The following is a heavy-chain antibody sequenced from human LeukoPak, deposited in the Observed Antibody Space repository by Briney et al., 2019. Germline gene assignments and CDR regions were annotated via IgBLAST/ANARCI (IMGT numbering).Heavy chain of an antibody. CDR1: GGSFSGYY. Sequence: SETLSLTCAVYGGSFSGYYWSWIRQPPGKGLEWIGEINNSGSTNYNPSLKSRVTISVDTSKNQFSLKLSSVTAADTAVYYCARGGVATIDDWGQGTLVTVSS. CDR2: INNSGST. J-gene: IGHJ4*02. CDR3: ARGGVATIDD. V-gene: IGHV4-34*01. D-gene: IGHD5-12*01.